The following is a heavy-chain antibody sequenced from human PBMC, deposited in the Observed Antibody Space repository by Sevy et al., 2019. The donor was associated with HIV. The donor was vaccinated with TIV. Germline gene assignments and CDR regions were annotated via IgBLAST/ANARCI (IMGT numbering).Heavy chain of an antibody. J-gene: IGHJ3*02. CDR1: GASISDSSYY. CDR3: ARSMGQQLDAFDI. V-gene: IGHV4-39*01. D-gene: IGHD6-13*01. CDR2: IYSYGET. Sequence: SETLSLTCTVSGASISDSSYYWAWIRQPPGKGLEWIGNIYSYGETYYNSSLKSRVTISVDTSKNQFSLSLTSVTAADTAIYFCARSMGQQLDAFDIWGQGTMVTVSS.